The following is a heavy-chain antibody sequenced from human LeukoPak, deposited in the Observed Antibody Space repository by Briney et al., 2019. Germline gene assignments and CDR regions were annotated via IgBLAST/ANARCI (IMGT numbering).Heavy chain of an antibody. CDR2: INPNSGGT. Sequence: ASVKVSCNASGYTFTGYYMHWVRQAPGQGLEWMGWINPNSGGTNYAQKFQGRVTMTRDTSISTAYMELSRLRSDDTAVYYCARDRYYYDSSGYHDYWGQGTLVTVSS. CDR3: ARDRYYYDSSGYHDY. D-gene: IGHD3-22*01. CDR1: GYTFTGYY. V-gene: IGHV1-2*02. J-gene: IGHJ4*02.